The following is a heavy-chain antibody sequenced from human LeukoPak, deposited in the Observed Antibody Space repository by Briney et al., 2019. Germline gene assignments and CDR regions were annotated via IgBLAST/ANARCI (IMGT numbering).Heavy chain of an antibody. Sequence: SETVSLTCAVYGGSFSGYYWSWLRQPAGRGLEWIGYIYISGSTNYNPCLKSEVSISIDTSQNQFTLKLTSVTAADTAVYYGAGAHKNYDILTGYPTYYYGMDVWGQGTTVTVSS. CDR2: IYISGST. V-gene: IGHV4-59*01. J-gene: IGHJ6*02. CDR3: AGAHKNYDILTGYPTYYYGMDV. CDR1: GGSFSGYY. D-gene: IGHD3-9*01.